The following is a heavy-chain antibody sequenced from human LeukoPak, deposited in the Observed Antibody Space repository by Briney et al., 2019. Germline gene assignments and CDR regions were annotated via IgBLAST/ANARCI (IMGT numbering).Heavy chain of an antibody. Sequence: ASVKVSCKASGYTFTGYYMHWVRQAPGQGLEWMGWINPNSGGTNYAQKFQGRVTMTRDTSISTAYMELSRLRSDDPAVYYCATAFKYGSGSYYFDYWGQGTLVTVSS. CDR2: INPNSGGT. CDR1: GYTFTGYY. V-gene: IGHV1-2*02. D-gene: IGHD3-10*01. CDR3: ATAFKYGSGSYYFDY. J-gene: IGHJ4*02.